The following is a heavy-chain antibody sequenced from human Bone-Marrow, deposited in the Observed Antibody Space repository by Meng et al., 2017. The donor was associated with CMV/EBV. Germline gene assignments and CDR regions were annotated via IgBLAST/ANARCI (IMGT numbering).Heavy chain of an antibody. J-gene: IGHJ4*02. V-gene: IGHV4-39*07. Sequence: GSLRLSCTVSGGSISSSSYYWGWIRQPPGKGLEWIGSIYYSGSTYYNPSLKSRVTISVDTSKNQFSLKLSSVTAADTAVYYRARDLPAATLDYWGQGTLVTVSS. CDR1: GGSISSSSYY. CDR3: ARDLPAATLDY. CDR2: IYYSGST. D-gene: IGHD2-2*01.